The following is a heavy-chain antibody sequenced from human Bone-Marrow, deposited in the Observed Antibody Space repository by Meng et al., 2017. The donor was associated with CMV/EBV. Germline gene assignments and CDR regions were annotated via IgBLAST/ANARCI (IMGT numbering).Heavy chain of an antibody. D-gene: IGHD1-26*01. Sequence: GESLKISCVASGFTFGSHGTHWVRQAPGKGLEWVAVISYDGSKKYYADSVKGRFTISRDNSKNMLFLQMNSLRAEDTAVYYCARANSVGAGYYYYGMDVWGQGTTVTVSS. V-gene: IGHV3-30*04. CDR2: ISYDGSKK. CDR3: ARANSVGAGYYYYGMDV. J-gene: IGHJ6*02. CDR1: GFTFGSHG.